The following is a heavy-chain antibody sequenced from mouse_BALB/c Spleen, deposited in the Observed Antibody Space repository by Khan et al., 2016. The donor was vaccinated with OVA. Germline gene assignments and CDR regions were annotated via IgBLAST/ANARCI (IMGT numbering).Heavy chain of an antibody. J-gene: IGHJ2*01. D-gene: IGHD1-2*01. CDR3: ARTARIKN. Sequence: VQLKQSGPGLVKPSQSLSLTCTVTGYSINSGYGWNWIRQFPGNKLEWMGYISYSGSTNYNPSLKSRISITRDTSKNQFFLQLNSVTTEDTATYYFARTARIKNWGQGTTLTVSS. V-gene: IGHV3-2*02. CDR1: GYSINSGYG. CDR2: ISYSGST.